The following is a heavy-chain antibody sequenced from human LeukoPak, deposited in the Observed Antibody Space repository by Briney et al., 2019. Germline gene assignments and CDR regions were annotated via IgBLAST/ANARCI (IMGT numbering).Heavy chain of an antibody. Sequence: GASVKVSCKASGYTFTSYDISWVRQAPGQGLEWMGWISAYNGNPNYAQKFQGRVTMTTDTSTNTAYMELRSLRSDDTAVYYCARIWFGMPDYWGQGTLVTVSS. CDR1: GYTFTSYD. D-gene: IGHD3-10*01. CDR2: ISAYNGNP. V-gene: IGHV1-18*01. J-gene: IGHJ4*02. CDR3: ARIWFGMPDY.